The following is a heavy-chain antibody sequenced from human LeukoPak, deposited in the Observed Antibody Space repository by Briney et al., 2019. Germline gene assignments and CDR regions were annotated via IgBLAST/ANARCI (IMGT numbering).Heavy chain of an antibody. CDR3: ARDPLDYYDSSGYYYVY. V-gene: IGHV1-69*05. CDR1: GGTFSSYA. J-gene: IGHJ4*02. D-gene: IGHD3-22*01. CDR2: IIPIFGTA. Sequence: GSSVKVSCKASGGTFSSYAISWVRQAPGQGLEWMGGIIPIFGTANYAQKFQRRVTITTDESPSTAYMELSSLRSEDTAVYYCARDPLDYYDSSGYYYVYWGQGTLVTVSS.